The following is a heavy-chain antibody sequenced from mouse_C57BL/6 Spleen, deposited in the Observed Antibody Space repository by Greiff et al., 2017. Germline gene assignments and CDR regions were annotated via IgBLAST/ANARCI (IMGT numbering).Heavy chain of an antibody. CDR1: GYTFTSYW. J-gene: IGHJ4*01. D-gene: IGHD2-3*01. CDR2: IHPNSGST. CDR3: ARGGSKDDGYYNGNAMDY. V-gene: IGHV1-64*01. Sequence: QVQLQQPGAELVKPGASVKLSCKASGYTFTSYWMHWVKQRPGQGLEWIGMIHPNSGSTNYNEPFKSKATLTVDKSSSTAYMQLSSLTSEDSAVYYCARGGSKDDGYYNGNAMDYWGQGTSVTVSS.